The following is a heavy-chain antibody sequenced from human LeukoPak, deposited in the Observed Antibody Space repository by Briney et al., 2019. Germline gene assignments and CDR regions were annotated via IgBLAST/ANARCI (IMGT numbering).Heavy chain of an antibody. CDR2: IYSGGST. CDR1: GFTFSSYA. Sequence: PGGSLRLSCAASGFTFSSYAMSWVRQAPGKGLEWVSVIYSGGSTYYADSVKGRFTISRDNSKNTLYLQMNSLRAEDTAVYYCARVKKGFTIFGVVPPTPYFDYWGQGTLVTVSS. J-gene: IGHJ4*02. V-gene: IGHV3-53*01. CDR3: ARVKKGFTIFGVVPPTPYFDY. D-gene: IGHD3-3*01.